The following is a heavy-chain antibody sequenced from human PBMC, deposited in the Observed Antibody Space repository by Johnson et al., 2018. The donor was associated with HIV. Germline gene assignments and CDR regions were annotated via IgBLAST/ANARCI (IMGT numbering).Heavy chain of an antibody. CDR2: ISYDGTNK. CDR3: AKDIWAYCGGDCSPGSAFDI. J-gene: IGHJ3*02. D-gene: IGHD2-21*01. CDR1: EFTFSTFSRNA. V-gene: IGHV3-30-3*01. Sequence: QVQLVESGGGVVQPGRSLRLSCAASEFTFSTFSRNAMHWVRQAPGKGLEWVAVISYDGTNKYYADPVKGRFTVSRDNSKNTLYLQMNSLRAEDTALYYCAKDIWAYCGGDCSPGSAFDIWGRGTMVTVSS.